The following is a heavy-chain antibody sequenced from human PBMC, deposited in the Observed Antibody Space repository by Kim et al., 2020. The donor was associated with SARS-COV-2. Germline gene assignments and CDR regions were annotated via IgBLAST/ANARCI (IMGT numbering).Heavy chain of an antibody. CDR3: AKDRIAAAKGWSYYYYYG. CDR1: GFTFSSYG. D-gene: IGHD6-13*01. V-gene: IGHV3-30*18. Sequence: GGSLRLSCAASGFTFSSYGMHWVRQAPGKGLEWVAVISYDGSNKYYADSVKGRFTISRDNSKNTLYLQMNSLRAEDTAVYYCAKDRIAAAKGWSYYYYYG. J-gene: IGHJ6*01. CDR2: ISYDGSNK.